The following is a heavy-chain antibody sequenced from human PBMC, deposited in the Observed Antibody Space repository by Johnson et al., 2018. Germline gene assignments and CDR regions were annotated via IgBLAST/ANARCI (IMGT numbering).Heavy chain of an antibody. CDR3: ARRVLNYDAFDI. D-gene: IGHD6-13*01. Sequence: QVQLQESGPGLVKPSETLSLTCTVSGGSISSYYWSWIRQPPGKGLEWIGYIYYSGSTNYNPSLKSRVTISVDTSKNQFPLKLSSVTAADTAVYYCARRVLNYDAFDIWGQGTMVTVSS. J-gene: IGHJ3*02. V-gene: IGHV4-59*01. CDR1: GGSISSYY. CDR2: IYYSGST.